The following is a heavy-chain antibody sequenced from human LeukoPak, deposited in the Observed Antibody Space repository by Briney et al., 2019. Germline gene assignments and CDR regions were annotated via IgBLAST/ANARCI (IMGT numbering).Heavy chain of an antibody. Sequence: SETLSLTCAVSGGSISSVGYSWSWIRQPPGKGLEWIGYIYHSGSTYYDPSLKSRVTISVDRFKSQFSLKLSSVTAADTAAYDWARVNYKEAAGVNWFDPWGQRTLVTVSS. CDR2: IYHSGST. J-gene: IGHJ5*02. CDR3: ARVNYKEAAGVNWFDP. V-gene: IGHV4-30-2*01. D-gene: IGHD6-13*01. CDR1: GGSISSVGYS.